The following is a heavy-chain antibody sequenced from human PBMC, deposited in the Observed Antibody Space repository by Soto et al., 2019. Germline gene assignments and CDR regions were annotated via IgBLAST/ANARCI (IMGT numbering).Heavy chain of an antibody. CDR3: ARQAKIGDRSQFYFDS. D-gene: IGHD3-16*01. Sequence: GGSLRLSCAASGFTFSFYAVHWVRQAPGKGLEWVAVISYNGRNKHYVDSVKGRFTISRDNSQDTLYLQMDSLRPDDTAVYYCARQAKIGDRSQFYFDSWGQGT. V-gene: IGHV3-30*04. CDR2: ISYNGRNK. CDR1: GFTFSFYA. J-gene: IGHJ4*02.